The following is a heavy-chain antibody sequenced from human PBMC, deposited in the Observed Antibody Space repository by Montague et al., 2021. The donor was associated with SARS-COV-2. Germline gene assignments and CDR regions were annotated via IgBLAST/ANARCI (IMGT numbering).Heavy chain of an antibody. CDR3: AREMVGPKTFAALDI. CDR2: LHRGEGI. D-gene: IGHD1-26*01. V-gene: IGHV3-53*01. J-gene: IGHJ3*02. Sequence: SLRLSCPASAFSVSSNYMSWVRQAPGKGLEWISVLHRGEGIYYADSVKGRFTISRDNSKDTLYLQMNSLTVEDTALYYCAREMVGPKTFAALDIWGQGTMVTVS. CDR1: AFSVSSNY.